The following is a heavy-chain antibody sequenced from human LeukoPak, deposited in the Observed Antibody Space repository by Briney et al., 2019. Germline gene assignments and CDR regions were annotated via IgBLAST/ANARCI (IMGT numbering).Heavy chain of an antibody. D-gene: IGHD3-10*01. CDR1: GGSFSGYY. J-gene: IGHJ4*02. Sequence: SETLSLTCAVYGGSFSGYYWSWIRQPPGKGQEWIGEINHSGSTNYNPSLKSRVTISVDTSTNQSSLTLSSVPAPDTAVYYCARDPITMVRGYRSGFDYWGQGTLVTVSS. V-gene: IGHV4-34*01. CDR2: INHSGST. CDR3: ARDPITMVRGYRSGFDY.